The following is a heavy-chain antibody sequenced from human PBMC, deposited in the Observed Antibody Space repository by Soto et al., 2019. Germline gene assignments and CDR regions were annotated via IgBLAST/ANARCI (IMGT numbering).Heavy chain of an antibody. CDR3: ARGGDIVATTHGRFEY. Sequence: QVQLVQSGAEVKKPGASVKVSCKASGYTFTSYAMHWVRQAPGQRLEWMGWSNAGNGNTKYSQKFQGRVTITRDTSASTAYMELSSLRSEDTAVYYCARGGDIVATTHGRFEYWCQGTLVTVSS. V-gene: IGHV1-3*01. CDR1: GYTFTSYA. J-gene: IGHJ4*02. D-gene: IGHD5-12*01. CDR2: SNAGNGNT.